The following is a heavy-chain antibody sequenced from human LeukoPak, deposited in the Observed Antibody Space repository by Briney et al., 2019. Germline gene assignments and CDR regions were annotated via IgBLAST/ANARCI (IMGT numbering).Heavy chain of an antibody. CDR2: ITGSGDST. CDR1: GFTFSSYG. J-gene: IGHJ4*02. V-gene: IGHV3-23*01. Sequence: PGGSLRLSCAVSGFTFSSYGTNWVRQAPGKGLEWVSGITGSGDSTYYADSVEGRFTISRDNSKNTLFLQMNSLRAEDTAVYFCTTIVVVTAIGDYWGQGTLVTVSS. D-gene: IGHD2-21*02. CDR3: TTIVVVTAIGDY.